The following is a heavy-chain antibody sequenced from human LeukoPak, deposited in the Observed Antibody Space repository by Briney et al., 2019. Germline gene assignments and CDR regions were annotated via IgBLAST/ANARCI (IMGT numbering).Heavy chain of an antibody. CDR1: GGSISSYY. CDR3: ARVVAAAGTNAFDI. Sequence: SETLSLTCTVSGGSISSYYWSWIRQPAGKGLEWIGTIYTSGSTNYNPSVKSRVNMCVDTSKNQCSLKLSSVTAADTTVYYCARVVAAAGTNAFDIWGQGTMVTVSS. V-gene: IGHV4-4*07. J-gene: IGHJ3*02. D-gene: IGHD6-13*01. CDR2: IYTSGST.